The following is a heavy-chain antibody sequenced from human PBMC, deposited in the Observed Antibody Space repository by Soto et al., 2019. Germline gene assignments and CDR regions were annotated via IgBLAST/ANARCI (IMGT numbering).Heavy chain of an antibody. D-gene: IGHD2-15*01. CDR3: ARALRGGFVYY. CDR2: IGTAGDP. Sequence: EVQLVESGGGLVQPGGSLRLSCAASGFTFSSYDIHWVRQATGNGLEWVSAIGTAGDPFYPGSVKGRFTISRENAKNSLYLQMNSLGAGYTAVYYCARALRGGFVYYWGQGTLVTVSS. CDR1: GFTFSSYD. J-gene: IGHJ4*02. V-gene: IGHV3-13*05.